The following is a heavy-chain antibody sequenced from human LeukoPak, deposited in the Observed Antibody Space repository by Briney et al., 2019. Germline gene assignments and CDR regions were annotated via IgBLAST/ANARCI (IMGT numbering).Heavy chain of an antibody. D-gene: IGHD6-13*01. J-gene: IGHJ4*02. CDR3: ANEPGIAAN. Sequence: SETLSLTCTVAGGSISSSSYYWGWIREPPGKGLEWIGSIYYSGSTYYNPSLKSRGTISVDTSKNQFSLKLSSVTAADTAVYYCANEPGIAANWGQGTLVTVSS. V-gene: IGHV4-39*07. CDR2: IYYSGST. CDR1: GGSISSSSYY.